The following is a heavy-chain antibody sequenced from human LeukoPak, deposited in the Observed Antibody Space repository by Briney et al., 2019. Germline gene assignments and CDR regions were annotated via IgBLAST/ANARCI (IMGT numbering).Heavy chain of an antibody. Sequence: SETLSLTCTVSGGSISSGGYYWSWIRQPPGKGLEWIGYIYHSGSTYYNPSLKSRVTISVDRSKNQFSLKLSSVTAADTAVYYCARDPYQWKLRGGSGFDIWGQGTMVTVSS. CDR2: IYHSGST. J-gene: IGHJ3*02. V-gene: IGHV4-30-2*01. CDR3: ARDPYQWKLRGGSGFDI. CDR1: GGSISSGGYY. D-gene: IGHD1-26*01.